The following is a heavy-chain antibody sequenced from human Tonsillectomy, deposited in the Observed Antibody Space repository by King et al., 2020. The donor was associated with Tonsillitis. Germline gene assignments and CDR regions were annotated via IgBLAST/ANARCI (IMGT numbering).Heavy chain of an antibody. CDR1: GYTFTGYY. D-gene: IGHD6-19*01. CDR2: INPNSGGT. Sequence: VQLVESGAEVKKPGASVKVSCKASGYTFTGYYMRWVRQAPGQGLEWMGWINPNSGGTNYAQKFQGRVTMTRDTSISTAYMELSRLRSDDTAVYYCARAHSGWLAYFDYWGQGTLVTVSS. V-gene: IGHV1-2*02. J-gene: IGHJ4*02. CDR3: ARAHSGWLAYFDY.